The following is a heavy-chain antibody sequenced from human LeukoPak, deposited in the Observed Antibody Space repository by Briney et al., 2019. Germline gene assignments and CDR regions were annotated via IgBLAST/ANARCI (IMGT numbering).Heavy chain of an antibody. CDR2: ISGSGGST. V-gene: IGHV3-23*01. Sequence: QTGGSLRLSCAASGFTFSSYAMSWVRQTPGKGLEWVSAISGSGGSTYYADSVKGRFTISRDNSKNTMYLQMNSLRAEDTAVYYCAKDKDSSGYNDYWGQGTLVTVSS. J-gene: IGHJ4*02. CDR1: GFTFSSYA. D-gene: IGHD3-22*01. CDR3: AKDKDSSGYNDY.